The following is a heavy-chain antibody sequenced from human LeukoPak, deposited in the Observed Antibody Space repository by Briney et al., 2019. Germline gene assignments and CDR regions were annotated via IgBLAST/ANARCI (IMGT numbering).Heavy chain of an antibody. D-gene: IGHD6-13*01. Sequence: GGSLRLSCTTSGFNFNNAWMNWVRQAPGKGLEWVGRIKSRTDGGTTVYSAPVKGRFTISRDDSKSTLYLQMNSLKIEDTAVYYCTTDLLAAVGLFSFFDFWGQGALVTVSS. V-gene: IGHV3-15*07. J-gene: IGHJ4*02. CDR3: TTDLLAAVGLFSFFDF. CDR1: GFNFNNAW. CDR2: IKSRTDGGTT.